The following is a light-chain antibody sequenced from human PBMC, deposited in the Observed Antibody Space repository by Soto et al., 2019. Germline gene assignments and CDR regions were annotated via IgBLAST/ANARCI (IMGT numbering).Light chain of an antibody. CDR2: DAS. CDR1: QSISTW. Sequence: DIQMTQSPSTLSASVGDRVTITCRASQSISTWLAWYQQKPGTVPKVLIYDASRLESGVPSRFSGSGSGTEFTLTISSLQPADFATYYCQQYNSYSWTFGQGTKVDI. J-gene: IGKJ1*01. V-gene: IGKV1-5*01. CDR3: QQYNSYSWT.